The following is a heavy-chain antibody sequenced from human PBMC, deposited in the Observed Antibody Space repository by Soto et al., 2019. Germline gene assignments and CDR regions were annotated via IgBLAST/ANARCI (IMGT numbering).Heavy chain of an antibody. J-gene: IGHJ4*02. CDR3: AKAIEGAWEANDY. CDR2: ISRAGSNI. V-gene: IGHV3-23*01. CDR1: GFTFSNCA. Sequence: EVQLLESGGGVVQPGGSLRLSCAASGFTFSNCAMKWVRQAPGKGLEWVSDISRAGSNIYYADSVKGRFTISRDNSKNTLYLQMNSLRAEDTAVYYCAKAIEGAWEANDYWGQGTLVTVSS. D-gene: IGHD1-26*01.